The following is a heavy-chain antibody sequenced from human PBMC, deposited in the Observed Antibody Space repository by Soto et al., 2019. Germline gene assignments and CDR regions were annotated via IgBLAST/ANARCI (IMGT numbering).Heavy chain of an antibody. D-gene: IGHD3-16*01. V-gene: IGHV3-74*01. CDR1: GFTFSSYW. J-gene: IGHJ6*03. CDR2: INSDGSST. Sequence: GGSLRLSCAASGFTFSSYWMHWVRQAPGKGLVWVSRINSDGSSTSYADSVKGRFTISRDNAKNTLYLQMNSLRAEDTAVYYCARAKYYDYIWGTPNYYYYMDVWGKGTTVTVSS. CDR3: ARAKYYDYIWGTPNYYYYMDV.